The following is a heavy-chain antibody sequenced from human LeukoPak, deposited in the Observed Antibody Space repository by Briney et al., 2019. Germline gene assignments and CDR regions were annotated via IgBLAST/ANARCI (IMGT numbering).Heavy chain of an antibody. Sequence: GGSLRLSCAASGFTFSSYAMSWVRQAPGKGLEWVSAISGSGGSTYYADSVKGRFTISRDNSKNTLYLQMNSLRAEDSAVYYCAKNYGSGSSVKYYYYMDVWGKGTTVTVSS. J-gene: IGHJ6*03. CDR3: AKNYGSGSSVKYYYYMDV. V-gene: IGHV3-23*01. D-gene: IGHD3-10*01. CDR1: GFTFSSYA. CDR2: ISGSGGST.